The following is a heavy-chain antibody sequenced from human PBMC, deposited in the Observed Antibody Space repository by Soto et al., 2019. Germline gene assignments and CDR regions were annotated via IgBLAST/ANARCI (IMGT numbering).Heavy chain of an antibody. D-gene: IGHD4-4*01. Sequence: GGSLRLSCAASGFTFSSYAMSWVRQAPGKGLEWVSAISGSGGSTYYADSVKGRFTISRDNSKNTLYLQMNSLRAEDTAVYYCAKDLSDYSNLYYYYGMDVWGQGTTVTVSS. CDR1: GFTFSSYA. CDR2: ISGSGGST. CDR3: AKDLSDYSNLYYYYGMDV. V-gene: IGHV3-23*01. J-gene: IGHJ6*02.